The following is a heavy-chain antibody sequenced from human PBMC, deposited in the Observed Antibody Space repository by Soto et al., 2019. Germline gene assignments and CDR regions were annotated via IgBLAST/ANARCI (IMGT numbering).Heavy chain of an antibody. Sequence: QVQLQQWGAGLLKPSETLSLTCAVYGGSLSGYYWTWIRQTPGTGLEWIGEINHSGSTNYNPSLKSRVTISVDTSKTQFSLKLTSVTAADTAVYYCARDKITGLFDYWGQGTLVTVSS. CDR2: INHSGST. CDR3: ARDKITGLFDY. CDR1: GGSLSGYY. D-gene: IGHD2-8*02. V-gene: IGHV4-34*01. J-gene: IGHJ4*02.